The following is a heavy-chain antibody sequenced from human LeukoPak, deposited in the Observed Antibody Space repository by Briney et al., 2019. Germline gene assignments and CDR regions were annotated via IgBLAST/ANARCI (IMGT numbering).Heavy chain of an antibody. J-gene: IGHJ4*02. CDR1: GFTFSSYH. Sequence: GGSLRLSCEVSGFTFSSYHMNWVRQAPGKGLEWVANIKQDGSEKYYVDSVKGRFTISRDNAKNSLYLQMNSLRAEDTAVYYCARVFYWFDYWGQGTLVTVSS. D-gene: IGHD3-9*01. CDR2: IKQDGSEK. CDR3: ARVFYWFDY. V-gene: IGHV3-7*01.